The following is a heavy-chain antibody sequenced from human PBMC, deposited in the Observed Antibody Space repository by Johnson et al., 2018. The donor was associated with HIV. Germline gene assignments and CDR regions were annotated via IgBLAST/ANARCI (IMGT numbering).Heavy chain of an antibody. CDR3: AKGENDYGDYGLDAFDI. V-gene: IGHV3-23*04. D-gene: IGHD4-17*01. J-gene: IGHJ3*02. CDR2: MSGGGGRA. CDR1: GFTVSSYA. Sequence: VQLVESGGGVVRPGGSLRLSCAASGFTVSSYAMSWVRLNPGKGLEWVSSMSGGGGRAYYSDPVKGRFPISSAPSKNTVDLKMDSLSDVDTAVYYCAKGENDYGDYGLDAFDIWGQGTMVTVSS.